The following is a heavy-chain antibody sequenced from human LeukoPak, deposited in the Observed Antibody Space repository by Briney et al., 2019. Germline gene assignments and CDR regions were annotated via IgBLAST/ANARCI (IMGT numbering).Heavy chain of an antibody. V-gene: IGHV5-51*01. CDR3: ARRPNYGIAVAEDAFDI. D-gene: IGHD6-19*01. Sequence: GESLKISCKGSGYSFTSYWIGWVRQMPGKGLEWMGIIYPGDSDTRYSPSFQGQVTISADKSISTAYLQWSSLKASDTAMYYCARRPNYGIAVAEDAFDIWGQGTMVTVSS. CDR2: IYPGDSDT. J-gene: IGHJ3*02. CDR1: GYSFTSYW.